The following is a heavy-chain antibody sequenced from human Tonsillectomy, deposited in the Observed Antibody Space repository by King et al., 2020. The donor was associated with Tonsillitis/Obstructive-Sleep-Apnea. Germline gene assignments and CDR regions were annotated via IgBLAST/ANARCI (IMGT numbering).Heavy chain of an antibody. CDR3: ARVKTSVDAFDL. Sequence: VQLVESGGGVVQPGRSLRLSCAASGFTFSSYGMHWVRQAPGKGLEWVAVIWYDGSNKYYADSVKGRFTISRDNSKNTLYLQMNSLRAEDTAVYYCARVKTSVDAFDLWGQGTMVTVSS. CDR1: GFTFSSYG. J-gene: IGHJ3*01. CDR2: IWYDGSNK. D-gene: IGHD1-14*01. V-gene: IGHV3-33*01.